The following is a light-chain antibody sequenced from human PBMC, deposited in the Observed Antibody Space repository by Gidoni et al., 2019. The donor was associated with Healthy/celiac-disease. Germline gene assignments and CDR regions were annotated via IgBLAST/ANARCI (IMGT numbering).Light chain of an antibody. J-gene: IGKJ4*01. Sequence: EIVLTQSPATLSLSPGESATLSCRASQSVSSYLAWYQQKPGQAPRLLIYDAATSPPGIPPRFSGSGSGTDFTLTSSSLEPEDFAVYYCQQRSNWPLTFGGXTKVEIK. CDR2: DAA. CDR3: QQRSNWPLT. V-gene: IGKV3-11*01. CDR1: QSVSSY.